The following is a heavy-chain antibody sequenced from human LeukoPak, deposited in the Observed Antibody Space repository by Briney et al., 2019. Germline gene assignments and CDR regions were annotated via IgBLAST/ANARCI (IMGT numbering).Heavy chain of an antibody. D-gene: IGHD3-3*01. CDR2: ISAYNGNT. CDR1: GYTFTSYG. V-gene: IGHV1-18*01. Sequence: ASVKVSCKASGYTFTSYGIIWVRQAPGQGLEWMGWISAYNGNTNYAQKLQGRVTMTTDTSTSTAYMELRSLRSDDTAVYYCARVGMIFGVVIPSPSYYWGQGTLVTVSS. J-gene: IGHJ4*02. CDR3: ARVGMIFGVVIPSPSYY.